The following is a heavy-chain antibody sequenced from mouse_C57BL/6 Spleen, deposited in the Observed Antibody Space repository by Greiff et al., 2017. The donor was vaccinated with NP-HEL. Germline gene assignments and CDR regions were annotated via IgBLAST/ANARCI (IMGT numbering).Heavy chain of an antibody. V-gene: IGHV1-47*01. CDR2: FHPYNDDT. CDR1: GYTFTTYP. J-gene: IGHJ3*01. D-gene: IGHD2-4*01. Sequence: QVQLQQSGAELVKPGASVKMSCKASGYTFTTYPIEWMKQNHGKSLEWIGNFHPYNDDTKYNEKFKGKATLTVEKSSSTVYLKLSRLTSDDSAVYYCARGGYDYDVLFAYWGQGTLVTVAA. CDR3: ARGGYDYDVLFAY.